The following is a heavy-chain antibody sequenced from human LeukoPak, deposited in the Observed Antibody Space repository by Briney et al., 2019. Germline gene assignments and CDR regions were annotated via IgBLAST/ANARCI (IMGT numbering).Heavy chain of an antibody. V-gene: IGHV3-23*01. CDR2: ISGSGGST. CDR1: GFTFTNFA. J-gene: IGHJ4*02. Sequence: GGSLRLSCVASGFTFTNFAMTWVRQPPGKGLEWVSAISGSGGSTYYADSVKGRFTISRDNSKNTLYLQMNSLRAEDTAVYYCAKAAAAPPYWGQGTLVTVSS. CDR3: AKAAAAPPY. D-gene: IGHD6-6*01.